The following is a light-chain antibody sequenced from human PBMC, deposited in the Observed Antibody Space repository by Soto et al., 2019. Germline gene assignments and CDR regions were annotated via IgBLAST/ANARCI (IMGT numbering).Light chain of an antibody. Sequence: DIQMTQSPSSVSASVGDRVTITCRASQGISSWLAWYQQKPGKAPNLLIYAASSLQSGVPSRFRGGGSGTAFTRTISSLPPEDFATYYCQQTNTFPHSFGGGTKVEIK. V-gene: IGKV1-12*01. CDR1: QGISSW. CDR3: QQTNTFPHS. CDR2: AAS. J-gene: IGKJ4*01.